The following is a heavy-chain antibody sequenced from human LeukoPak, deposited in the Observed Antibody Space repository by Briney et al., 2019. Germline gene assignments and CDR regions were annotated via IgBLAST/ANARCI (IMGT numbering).Heavy chain of an antibody. V-gene: IGHV1-2*02. D-gene: IGHD6-13*01. CDR2: INPTSGGI. J-gene: IGHJ5*02. Sequence: ASVKVSCKASGYTFTSYAMNWVRQAPGQGLEWTGWINPTSGGINYAQKFQGRVTMTRDTSISTAYMELSRLRSDDTAVYYCARTGAAAGTWFDPWGQGTLVTVSS. CDR1: GYTFTSYA. CDR3: ARTGAAAGTWFDP.